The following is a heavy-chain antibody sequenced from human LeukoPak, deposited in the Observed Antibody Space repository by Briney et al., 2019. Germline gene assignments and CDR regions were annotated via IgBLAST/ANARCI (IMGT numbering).Heavy chain of an antibody. Sequence: ASVKVSCKVSGYTLTELSMHWVRQAPGKGLEWMGGFDPEDGETIYAQKFQGRVTMTEDTSTDTAYMELSSLRSEDTAVYYCATDPRGYGIFDYWGQGTLVTVSP. CDR1: GYTLTELS. D-gene: IGHD5-12*01. J-gene: IGHJ4*02. CDR3: ATDPRGYGIFDY. CDR2: FDPEDGET. V-gene: IGHV1-24*01.